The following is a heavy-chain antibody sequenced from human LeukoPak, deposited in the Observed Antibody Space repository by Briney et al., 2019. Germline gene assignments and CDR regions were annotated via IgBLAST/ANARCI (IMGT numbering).Heavy chain of an antibody. Sequence: EASVTVSCKASGYTFTSYGISWVRQAPGQGLEWMGWISAYNGNTNYAQKLQGRVTMTTDTSTSTAYMELRSLRSDDTAVYYCARGSGDYYDSSGYVHWGQGTLVTVSS. CDR2: ISAYNGNT. D-gene: IGHD3-22*01. CDR1: GYTFTSYG. V-gene: IGHV1-18*01. CDR3: ARGSGDYYDSSGYVH. J-gene: IGHJ4*02.